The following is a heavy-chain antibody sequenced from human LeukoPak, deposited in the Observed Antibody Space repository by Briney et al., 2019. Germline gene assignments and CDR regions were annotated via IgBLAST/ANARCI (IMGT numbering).Heavy chain of an antibody. D-gene: IGHD6-13*01. Sequence: GGTLRLSCAASGFTYSSHWMRWVGQAPGKGLEWVANINQDGSEKYYVDSVKGRFTISRDNAKNSVYLQMNSLRAEDTAVYYCAKDPGSTWFHDAFDIWGQGTMVTVSS. CDR1: GFTYSSHW. J-gene: IGHJ3*02. CDR2: INQDGSEK. CDR3: AKDPGSTWFHDAFDI. V-gene: IGHV3-7*01.